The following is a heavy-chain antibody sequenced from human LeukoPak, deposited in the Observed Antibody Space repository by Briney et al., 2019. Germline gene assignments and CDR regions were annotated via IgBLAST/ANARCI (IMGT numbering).Heavy chain of an antibody. CDR2: INHSGST. CDR3: ARVSNSDKAAPGYFDY. CDR1: GGSFSGYY. J-gene: IGHJ4*02. V-gene: IGHV4-34*01. D-gene: IGHD6-13*01. Sequence: PSETLSLTCAVYGGSFSGYYWSCIRQPPGKGLEWIGEINHSGSTNYNPSLKSRVTISVDTSKNQFSLKLSSVTAADTAVYFCARVSNSDKAAPGYFDYWGQGTLVTVSS.